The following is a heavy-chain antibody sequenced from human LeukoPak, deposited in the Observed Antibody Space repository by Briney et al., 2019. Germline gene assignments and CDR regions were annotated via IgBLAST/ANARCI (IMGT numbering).Heavy chain of an antibody. J-gene: IGHJ6*03. CDR3: ARRYCSGSVCYHYYYYMGV. CDR2: VDHSGDT. CDR1: GGSFRNYY. V-gene: IGHV4-34*01. Sequence: SETLSLTCAVYGGSFRNYYWSWIRQPPGKGLEWIGEVDHSGDTNYNPSLKSRVTMSVDMSKNQFSLKLISVTAADTAVYYCARRYCSGSVCYHYYYYMGVWGEGTTVTVSS. D-gene: IGHD2-8*02.